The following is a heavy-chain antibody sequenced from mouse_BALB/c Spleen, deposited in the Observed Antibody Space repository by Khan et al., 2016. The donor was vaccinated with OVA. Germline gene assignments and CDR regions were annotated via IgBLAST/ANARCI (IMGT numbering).Heavy chain of an antibody. CDR2: ISPGGGDT. CDR1: GYTFTDYY. D-gene: IGHD1-2*01. V-gene: IGHV1-77*01. Sequence: QVQLQQSGAGLARPGASVKLSCKASGYTFTDYYINWVKQRTGQGLEWIGEISPGGGDTYYNERFKGKATLTADKSPSTAYMHLSSLTSEASAVYFCARRNYFGYTFAYGGQGTLVTVSA. J-gene: IGHJ3*01. CDR3: ARRNYFGYTFAY.